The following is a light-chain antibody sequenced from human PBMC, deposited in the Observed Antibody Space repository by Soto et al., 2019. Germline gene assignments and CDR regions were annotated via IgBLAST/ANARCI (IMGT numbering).Light chain of an antibody. CDR2: DTS. Sequence: EIVLTQSPATLSLSPGERATLSCRASQSVRNYLAWYQQRPGQAPRLLIYDTSNRAPGIPARFSGSGSGTDFTLTISSLEPEDFAVYYCLQRSKWPLTFGGGTKVEI. CDR1: QSVRNY. CDR3: LQRSKWPLT. V-gene: IGKV3-11*01. J-gene: IGKJ4*01.